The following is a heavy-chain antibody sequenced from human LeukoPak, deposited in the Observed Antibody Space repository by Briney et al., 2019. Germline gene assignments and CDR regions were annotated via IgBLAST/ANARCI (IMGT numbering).Heavy chain of an antibody. D-gene: IGHD5-12*01. V-gene: IGHV1-18*01. CDR2: IGAYNGNT. CDR1: GYTFTSYG. CDR3: ARDGWFHARKDSGYDSGYFDY. J-gene: IGHJ4*02. Sequence: ASVKVSCKASGYTFTSYGISWVRQAPGQGLEWMGWIGAYNGNTNYAQKLQGRVTMTTDTSTSTAYMELRSLRSDDTAVYYCARDGWFHARKDSGYDSGYFDYWGQGTLVTVSS.